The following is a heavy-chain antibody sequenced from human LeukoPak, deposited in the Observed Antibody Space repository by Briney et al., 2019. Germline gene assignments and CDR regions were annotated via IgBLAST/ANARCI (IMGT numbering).Heavy chain of an antibody. CDR3: ARGKLERRGIYGMDV. V-gene: IGHV1-8*01. J-gene: IGHJ6*02. D-gene: IGHD1-1*01. Sequence: ASVTVSCKASGYTFTSYDINWVRQATGQGLEWMGWMNPNSGNTGYAQKFQGRVTMTRNTSISTAYMELSSLRSEDTAVYYCARGKLERRGIYGMDVWGQGTTVIVSS. CDR2: MNPNSGNT. CDR1: GYTFTSYD.